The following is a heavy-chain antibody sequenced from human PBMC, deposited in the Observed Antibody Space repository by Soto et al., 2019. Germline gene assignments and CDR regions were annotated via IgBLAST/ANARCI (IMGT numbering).Heavy chain of an antibody. CDR3: ASGPGGPDGPGDY. D-gene: IGHD2-15*01. Sequence: QVQLVQSGAEVKKPGASVKVSCKASGYTFTSYAMHWVRQAPGQRLEWMGWINAGNGNTKYSQKFQGRVTITRDTXASTAYTELSSLRSEDTAVYYCASGPGGPDGPGDYWGQGTLVTVSS. V-gene: IGHV1-3*01. CDR2: INAGNGNT. CDR1: GYTFTSYA. J-gene: IGHJ4*02.